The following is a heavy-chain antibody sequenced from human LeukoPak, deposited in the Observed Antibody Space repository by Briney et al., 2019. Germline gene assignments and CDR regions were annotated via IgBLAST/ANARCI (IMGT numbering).Heavy chain of an antibody. CDR3: ARVDYYGSGSYYNGFDY. J-gene: IGHJ4*02. CDR1: VGSFSSYY. Sequence: SETLSLTCTVSVGSFSSYYWSWIRQPPGKGLEWIGYIYYSGSTNYNPSLKSRVTISVDTSKNQFSLKLSSVTAADTAVYYCARVDYYGSGSYYNGFDYWGQGPLVTVSS. CDR2: IYYSGST. V-gene: IGHV4-59*01. D-gene: IGHD3-10*01.